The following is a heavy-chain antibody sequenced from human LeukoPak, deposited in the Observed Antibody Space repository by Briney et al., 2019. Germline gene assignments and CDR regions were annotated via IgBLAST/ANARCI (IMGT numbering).Heavy chain of an antibody. CDR3: ARDFWSGSGRSYYYYMDV. CDR2: VRYDSSNK. J-gene: IGHJ6*03. Sequence: GGSLRLSCAASGFTFSGYGMHWVRQAPGKGLEWVAFVRYDSSNKYYADSVKGRFTISRDNSKNTLYLQMNSLRAEDTAVYYCARDFWSGSGRSYYYYMDVWGKGTTVTISS. CDR1: GFTFSGYG. V-gene: IGHV3-30*02. D-gene: IGHD3-10*01.